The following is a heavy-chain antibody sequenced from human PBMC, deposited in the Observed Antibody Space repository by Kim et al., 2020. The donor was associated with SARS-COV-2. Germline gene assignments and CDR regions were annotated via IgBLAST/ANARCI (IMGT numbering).Heavy chain of an antibody. D-gene: IGHD3-16*01. Sequence: KGRVTIARDNSKNTLYRQMSSLKAEDTAVYYCAKEMYYDYVWGSRSAFDIWGQGTMVTVSS. V-gene: IGHV3-23*02. CDR3: AKEMYYDYVWGSRSAFDI. J-gene: IGHJ3*02.